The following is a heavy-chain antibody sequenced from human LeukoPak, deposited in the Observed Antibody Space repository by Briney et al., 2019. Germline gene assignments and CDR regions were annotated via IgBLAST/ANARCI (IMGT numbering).Heavy chain of an antibody. J-gene: IGHJ4*02. CDR1: GFTFNGYE. CDR3: AREGVAAADPFDY. D-gene: IGHD6-13*01. Sequence: AGGSLRLSCAASGFTFNGYEMNWVRQAPGKGLEWVSYISSSGSTIYYADSVKGRFTISRDNAKNSLYLQMNSLRAEDTAVYYCAREGVAAADPFDYWGQGTLVTVSS. CDR2: ISSSGSTI. V-gene: IGHV3-48*03.